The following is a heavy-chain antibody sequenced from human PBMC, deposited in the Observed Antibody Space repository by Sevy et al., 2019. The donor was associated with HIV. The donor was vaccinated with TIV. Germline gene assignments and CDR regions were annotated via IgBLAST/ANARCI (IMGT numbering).Heavy chain of an antibody. CDR2: ISSSGSTI. D-gene: IGHD4-17*01. CDR3: ARAPTTVTTGDY. Sequence: GGSLRLSCAASGFTCSSYEMNWVRQAPGKGLEWVSYISSSGSTIYYADSVKGRFTISRDNAKNSLYLQMNSLRAEDTAVYYCARAPTTVTTGDYWGQGTLVTVSS. J-gene: IGHJ4*02. V-gene: IGHV3-48*03. CDR1: GFTCSSYE.